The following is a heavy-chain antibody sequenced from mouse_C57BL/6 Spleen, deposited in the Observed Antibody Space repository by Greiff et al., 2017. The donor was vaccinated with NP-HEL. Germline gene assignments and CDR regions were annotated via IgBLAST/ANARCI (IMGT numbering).Heavy chain of an antibody. D-gene: IGHD1-1*01. V-gene: IGHV1-19*01. CDR2: INPYNGGT. J-gene: IGHJ2*01. CDR3: ASPSYYYGSSYYFDY. Sequence: EVQLQQSGPVLVKPGASVKMSCKASGYTFTDYYMNWVKQSHGKSLEWIGVINPYNGGTSYNQKFKGKATLTVDTSSSTAYMELNSLTSEDSAVYYCASPSYYYGSSYYFDYWGQGTTLTVSS. CDR1: GYTFTDYY.